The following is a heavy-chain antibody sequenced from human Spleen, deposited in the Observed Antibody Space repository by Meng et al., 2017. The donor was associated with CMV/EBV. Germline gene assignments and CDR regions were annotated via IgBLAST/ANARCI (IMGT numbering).Heavy chain of an antibody. CDR1: GFTFSTHT. CDR3: VREEAMDV. V-gene: IGHV3-21*01. CDR2: ISSSRSYI. J-gene: IGHJ6*02. Sequence: GGSLRLSCATSGFTFSTHTMHWVRQAPGKGLEWVSSISSSRSYINYADSVKGRFTISRDNAENSLYLQINSLRDEDTAVYYCVREEAMDVWGQGTTVTVSS.